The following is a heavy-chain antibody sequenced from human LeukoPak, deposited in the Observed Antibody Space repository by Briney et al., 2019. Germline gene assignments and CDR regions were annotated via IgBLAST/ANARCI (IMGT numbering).Heavy chain of an antibody. CDR3: ARLKLGAYFDL. V-gene: IGHV4-30-4*01. Sequence: PSETLSLTCTVSGGSISSGDYYWSWIRQPPGKGLEWIGYIYYSGSTYYNPSLKSRVTISVDTSKNQFSLKLRSVTAADTAVYYCARLKLGAYFDLWAVAPWSLSPQ. J-gene: IGHJ2*01. CDR1: GGSISSGDYY. D-gene: IGHD3-16*01. CDR2: IYYSGST.